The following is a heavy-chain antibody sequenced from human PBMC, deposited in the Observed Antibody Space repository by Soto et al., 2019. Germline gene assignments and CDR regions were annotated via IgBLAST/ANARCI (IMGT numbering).Heavy chain of an antibody. CDR2: IYHSGST. Sequence: SETMSLTCAVSGGSISRGGYSWSWIRQPPGKGLEWIGYIYHSGSTYYNPSLKSRVTISVDRSKNQFSLKLSSVTAADTAVYYCARVPDRWGQGTLVTVS. CDR3: ARVPDR. V-gene: IGHV4-30-2*01. D-gene: IGHD2-2*01. CDR1: GGSISRGGYS. J-gene: IGHJ5*02.